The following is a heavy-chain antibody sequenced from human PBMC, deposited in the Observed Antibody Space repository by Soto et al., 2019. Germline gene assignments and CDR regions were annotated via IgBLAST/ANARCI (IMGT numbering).Heavy chain of an antibody. CDR1: GGSFSGYY. V-gene: IGHV4-34*01. Sequence: SETLSLTCAVYGGSFSGYYWSWIRQPPGKGLEWIGEINHSGSTNYNPSLKSRVTISVDTSKNQFSLKLSSVTAADTAVYYCARGEYSSSFGYYYYYYGMDVWGQGTAVTVSS. CDR3: ARGEYSSSFGYYYYYYGMDV. CDR2: INHSGST. J-gene: IGHJ6*02. D-gene: IGHD6-6*01.